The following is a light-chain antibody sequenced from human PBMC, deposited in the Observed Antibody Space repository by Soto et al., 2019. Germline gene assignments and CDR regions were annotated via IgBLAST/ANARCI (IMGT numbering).Light chain of an antibody. J-gene: IGKJ5*01. CDR1: ESVFGY. Sequence: EVVLTQSPATLSLSPGERATLSCRASESVFGYLAWYQYKPGQAPRLLIYDASNRATGVPARFSGSGSGTDFTLTISSLEPEDFAVYYCQQRYRWPPITFGQGTRLDNK. CDR2: DAS. V-gene: IGKV3-11*01. CDR3: QQRYRWPPIT.